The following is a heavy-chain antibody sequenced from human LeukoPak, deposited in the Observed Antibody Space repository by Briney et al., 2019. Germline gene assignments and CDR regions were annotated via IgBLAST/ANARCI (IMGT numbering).Heavy chain of an antibody. J-gene: IGHJ4*02. CDR1: GGSISSYY. CDR3: ARSNNGRSYSY. CDR2: IYYSGST. Sequence: SETLSLTCTVSGGSISSYYWSWIRQPPGKGLEWIGYIYYSGSTNYNPSLKSRVTISVDTSKNQFSLKLSSVTAADTAVYYCARSNNGRSYSYWGQGTLVTVSS. D-gene: IGHD1-26*01. V-gene: IGHV4-59*08.